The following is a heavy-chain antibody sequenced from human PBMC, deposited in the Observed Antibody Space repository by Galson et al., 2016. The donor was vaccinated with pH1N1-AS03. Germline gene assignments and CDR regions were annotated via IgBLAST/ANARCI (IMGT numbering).Heavy chain of an antibody. J-gene: IGHJ6*04. CDR2: IIPAFQTT. Sequence: SVKVSCKASGGTLSSHAISWVRQAPGQGLEWMGGIIPAFQTTKYSQKFQDRVTIRADETTITVDMELSSLRSEDTAVYYCASGYTTFGVTTAPQDYFYGMDYWGKGTTVIVSS. D-gene: IGHD3-3*01. CDR3: ASGYTTFGVTTAPQDYFYGMDY. V-gene: IGHV1-69*13. CDR1: GGTLSSHA.